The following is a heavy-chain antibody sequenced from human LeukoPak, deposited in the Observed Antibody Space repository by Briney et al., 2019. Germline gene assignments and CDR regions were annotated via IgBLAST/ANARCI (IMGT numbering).Heavy chain of an antibody. D-gene: IGHD3-10*01. CDR1: GFIFSSYS. V-gene: IGHV3-64D*06. CDR3: VRVFGSGSGKYYADY. CDR2: INSNGGDT. Sequence: PGGSLRLSSSASGFIFSSYSMHWVRQAPGKGLDYVSAINSNGGDTYYADSVKGRFTVSRDNSKNTLYLQMSSLRAEDTAIYYCVRVFGSGSGKYYADYWGQGTLVTVSS. J-gene: IGHJ4*02.